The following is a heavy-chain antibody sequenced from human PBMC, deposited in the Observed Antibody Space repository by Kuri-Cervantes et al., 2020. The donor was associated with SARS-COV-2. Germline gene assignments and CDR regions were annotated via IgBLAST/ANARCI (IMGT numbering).Heavy chain of an antibody. V-gene: IGHV3-33*01. CDR2: IWYDGSNK. CDR1: GFTFSSYG. Sequence: GGSLRLSCAASGFTFSSYGMHWVRQAPGKGLEWVAVIWYDGSNKYYADSVKGRFTISRDNSKNPLYLQMNSLRADDTAVYYCATYSLGPFGFDSWGQGALVTVSS. CDR3: ATYSLGPFGFDS. D-gene: IGHD2-21*01. J-gene: IGHJ4*02.